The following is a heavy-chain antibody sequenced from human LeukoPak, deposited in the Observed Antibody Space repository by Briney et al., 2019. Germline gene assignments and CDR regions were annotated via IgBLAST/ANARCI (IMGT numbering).Heavy chain of an antibody. D-gene: IGHD4-23*01. CDR2: IYYSGST. CDR1: GGSISSSSYY. V-gene: IGHV4-39*07. CDR3: ARDVYGGKRYYYYYMDV. Sequence: SETLSLTCTVSGGSISSSSYYWGWIRQPPGKGLEWIGSIYYSGSTYYNPSLKSRVTISVDTSKNQFSLKLSSVTAADTAVYYCARDVYGGKRYYYYYMDVWGKGTTVTISS. J-gene: IGHJ6*03.